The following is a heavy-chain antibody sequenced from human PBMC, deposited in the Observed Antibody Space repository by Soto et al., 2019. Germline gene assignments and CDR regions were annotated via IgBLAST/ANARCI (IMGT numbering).Heavy chain of an antibody. D-gene: IGHD3-10*01. J-gene: IGHJ4*02. CDR1: GFSLRDHA. V-gene: IGHV3-23*01. CDR3: GRTHTGG. Sequence: LQSGGGVVQPGESLRLSCAASGFSLRDHALSWVRQAAGGGLEWVSGISGSEDRTNYADFVRGRFIISKDRAKNPLYLNRGGLRVDDTAVYFCGRTHTGGGGQETLVTVSS. CDR2: ISGSEDRT.